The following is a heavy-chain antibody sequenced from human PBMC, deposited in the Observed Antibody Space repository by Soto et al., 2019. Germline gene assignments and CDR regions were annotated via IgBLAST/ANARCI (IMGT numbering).Heavy chain of an antibody. CDR1: GGTFSSYT. D-gene: IGHD3-16*02. J-gene: IGHJ4*02. CDR2: IIPILGIA. V-gene: IGHV1-69*02. Sequence: QVQLVQSGAAVKKPGSSVKVSCKASGGTFSSYTISWVRQAPGQGLEWMGRIIPILGIANYAQKFQGRVTITADKSTSTAYMELSSLRSEDTAVYYCARGVSYDYIWGSYRFFDYWGQGTLVTVSS. CDR3: ARGVSYDYIWGSYRFFDY.